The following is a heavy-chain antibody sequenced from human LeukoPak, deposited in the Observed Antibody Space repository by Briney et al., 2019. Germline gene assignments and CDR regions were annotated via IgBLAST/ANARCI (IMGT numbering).Heavy chain of an antibody. Sequence: KPSETLSLTCTVSGGSMSSYYWSWIRQPAGKGLEWIGRMYTSGSTNYSPSLKSRVTMSIDTSKKHFSLNLDSVTAADTAVYYCATYDQQLAFDNWGQGSLVTVSS. CDR3: ATYDQQLAFDN. V-gene: IGHV4-4*07. J-gene: IGHJ4*02. D-gene: IGHD6-13*01. CDR1: GGSMSSYY. CDR2: MYTSGST.